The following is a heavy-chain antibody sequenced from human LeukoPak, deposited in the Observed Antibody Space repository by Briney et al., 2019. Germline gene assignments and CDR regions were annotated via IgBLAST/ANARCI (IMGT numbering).Heavy chain of an antibody. V-gene: IGHV5-51*01. CDR2: IYPGDSDT. D-gene: IGHD4-17*01. Sequence: GESLKISCKGSGYSFTSYWIGWGRQMPGKGVEWMGIIYPGDSDTRYSPSFQGQVTISADKSISTAYLQWSGLKASDTAMYYCARSPYGDLGYFDYWGQGTLVTVSS. J-gene: IGHJ4*02. CDR3: ARSPYGDLGYFDY. CDR1: GYSFTSYW.